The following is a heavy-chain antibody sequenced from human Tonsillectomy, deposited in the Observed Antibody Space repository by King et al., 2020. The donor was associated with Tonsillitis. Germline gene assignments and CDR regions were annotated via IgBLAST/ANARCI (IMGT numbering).Heavy chain of an antibody. J-gene: IGHJ4*02. Sequence: VQLVESGGGLVQPGESLRLSCVASGCTFNSAWVNWGSQAPGMVLEWVARVKSVDGGATIEDAANVRGSFTISRDDSKNTVFLQRDSLQSEDTAVYYCTIDVPTPLSQIDYWGQGTQVTVAS. D-gene: IGHD1-14*01. CDR2: VKSVDGGATI. CDR1: GCTFNSAW. CDR3: TIDVPTPLSQIDY. V-gene: IGHV3-15*07.